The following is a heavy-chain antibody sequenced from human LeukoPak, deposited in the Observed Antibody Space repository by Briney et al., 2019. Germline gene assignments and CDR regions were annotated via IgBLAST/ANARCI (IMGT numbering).Heavy chain of an antibody. V-gene: IGHV1-8*01. D-gene: IGHD3-22*01. CDR1: GYTFTSYD. J-gene: IGHJ3*02. Sequence: ASVKVSCKASGYTFTSYDINWVRQATGQGLEWMGWMNPNSGNTGYAQKFQGGVTMTRNTSISTAYMELSSLRSEDTAVYYCARGGYYYDSSGYYYLAFDIWGQGTMVTASS. CDR3: ARGGYYYDSSGYYYLAFDI. CDR2: MNPNSGNT.